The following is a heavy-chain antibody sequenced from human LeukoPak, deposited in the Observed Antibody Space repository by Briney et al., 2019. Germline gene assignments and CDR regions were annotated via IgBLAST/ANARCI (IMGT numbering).Heavy chain of an antibody. CDR3: AKVRLSRDWFDP. Sequence: GGSLRLSCAASGFTFSSYAMSWVRQAPGKGLEWVSAISGSGGSTYYADSVKGRFTISRDNSKNTLYLQMNSQRAEDTAVYYCAKVRLSRDWFDPWGQGTLVTVSS. D-gene: IGHD3-16*02. CDR1: GFTFSSYA. V-gene: IGHV3-23*01. J-gene: IGHJ5*02. CDR2: ISGSGGST.